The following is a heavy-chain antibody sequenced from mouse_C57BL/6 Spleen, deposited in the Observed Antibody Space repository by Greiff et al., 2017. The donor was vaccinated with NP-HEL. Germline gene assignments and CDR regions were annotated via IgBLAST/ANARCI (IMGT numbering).Heavy chain of an antibody. D-gene: IGHD2-4*01. CDR3: ARWGRLRRSHAMDY. CDR1: GYTFTSYW. Sequence: QVQLQQPGAELVKPGASVKLSCKASGYTFTSYWMQWVKQRPGQGLEWIGEIDPSDSYTNYNQKFKGKATLTVDTSSSTAYMQLSSLTSEDSAVYYCARWGRLRRSHAMDYWGQGTSVTVSS. V-gene: IGHV1-50*01. J-gene: IGHJ4*01. CDR2: IDPSDSYT.